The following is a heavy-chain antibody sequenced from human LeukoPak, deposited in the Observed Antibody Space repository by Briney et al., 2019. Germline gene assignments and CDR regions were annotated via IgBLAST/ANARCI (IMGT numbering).Heavy chain of an antibody. D-gene: IGHD6-13*01. CDR2: INHSGST. J-gene: IGHJ5*02. CDR1: GGSFSGYY. Sequence: PSETLSLTCAVYGGSFSGYYWSWIRQPPGKGLEWIGEINHSGSTNYNPSLKSRVTISVDTSKNQFSLKLSSVTAADTAVYYCARADFRIAAAGILWFDPWGQGTLVTVSS. V-gene: IGHV4-34*01. CDR3: ARADFRIAAAGILWFDP.